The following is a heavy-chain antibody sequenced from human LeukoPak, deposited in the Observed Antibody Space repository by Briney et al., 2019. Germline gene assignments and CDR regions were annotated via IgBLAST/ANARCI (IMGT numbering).Heavy chain of an antibody. CDR2: LSYSGST. D-gene: IGHD6-19*01. Sequence: KPSETLSLTCTVSGVSISNYYWSWIRQPPGKGLEWIGSLSYSGSTNYNPSLKSRVTISIDTSKNRFSLKLNSVTAADAAVYYCATVGAVAGQVYWSYMHVWGKGATVTVSS. J-gene: IGHJ6*03. V-gene: IGHV4-59*01. CDR1: GVSISNYY. CDR3: ATVGAVAGQVYWSYMHV.